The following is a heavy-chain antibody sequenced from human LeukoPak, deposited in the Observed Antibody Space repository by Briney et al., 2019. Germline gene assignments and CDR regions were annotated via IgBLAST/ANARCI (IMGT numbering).Heavy chain of an antibody. CDR1: GYSISSGNY. CDR2: IYHSGST. J-gene: IGHJ5*02. V-gene: IGHV4-38-2*02. D-gene: IGHD2-8*01. CDR3: ARASFPPWGTNGVSDWFDP. Sequence: SETLSLTCSVSGYSISSGNYWGWIRLPPGKGLQWIGSIYHSGSTYYNPSLKSRVTISVDTSKNQFSLKLSSVTAAATAVYHCARASFPPWGTNGVSDWFDPWGQGTLVTVSS.